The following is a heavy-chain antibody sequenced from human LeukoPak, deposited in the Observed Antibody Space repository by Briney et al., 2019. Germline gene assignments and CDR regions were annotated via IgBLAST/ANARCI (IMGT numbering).Heavy chain of an antibody. CDR2: IYYSGST. J-gene: IGHJ5*02. V-gene: IGHV4-59*01. CDR3: ARGNSGWYH. Sequence: SETLSLTCIVSGGSISGYYWTWIRQPPGKGLEWIGYIYYSGSTNYSPSLKSRVTISVDTPKNQFSLKLSSVTAADTAVYFCARGNSGWYHWGQGTLVTVSS. D-gene: IGHD6-19*01. CDR1: GGSISGYY.